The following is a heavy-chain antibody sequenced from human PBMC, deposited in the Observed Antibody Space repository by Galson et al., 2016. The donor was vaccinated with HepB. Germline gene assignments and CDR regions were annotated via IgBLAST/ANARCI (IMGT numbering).Heavy chain of an antibody. CDR2: IKQDGSEK. J-gene: IGHJ4*02. CDR1: GFTLNTYL. V-gene: IGHV3-7*03. D-gene: IGHD3-22*01. CDR3: AIYYDGSGFQDYFDY. Sequence: SLRLSCAASGFTLNTYLMSWVRQAPGKRLEWVANIKQDGSEKYYVDSVKGRFTISRDNAKNSLYLQMNSLRAEDTAVYYCAIYYDGSGFQDYFDYRGQGTLVTVSS.